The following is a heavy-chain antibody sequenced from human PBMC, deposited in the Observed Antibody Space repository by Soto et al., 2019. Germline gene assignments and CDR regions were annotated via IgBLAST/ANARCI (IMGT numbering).Heavy chain of an antibody. CDR1: GFTFSSYG. Sequence: QPGGSLRLSCAASGFTFSSYGMHWVRQAPGKGLEWVAVISYDGSNKYYADSVKGRFTISRDNSKNTLYLQMNSLRAEDTAVYYCAKSLSSGYYGTTTGHDYWGQGTLVTVSS. CDR3: AKSLSSGYYGTTTGHDY. V-gene: IGHV3-30*18. D-gene: IGHD3-22*01. CDR2: ISYDGSNK. J-gene: IGHJ4*02.